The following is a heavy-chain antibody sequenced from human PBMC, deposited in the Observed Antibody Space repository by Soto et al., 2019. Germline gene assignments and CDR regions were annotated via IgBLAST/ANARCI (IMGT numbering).Heavy chain of an antibody. V-gene: IGHV5-51*01. J-gene: IGHJ6*02. CDR3: ARHEATYYNFYGMDV. CDR2: FHPGESDT. CDR1: GYSFTTYW. Sequence: GSLKISCESHGYSFTTYWITWVRQKPGKGLEWVGSFHPGESDTRYSPSFQGQVTISADRSLATAYLQWSSLQAADTAIYYCARHEATYYNFYGMDVWGQGTTVTVSS.